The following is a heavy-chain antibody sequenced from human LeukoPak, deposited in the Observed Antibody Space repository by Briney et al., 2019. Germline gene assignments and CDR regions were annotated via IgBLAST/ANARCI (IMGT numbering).Heavy chain of an antibody. J-gene: IGHJ4*02. CDR1: GCTFRSHW. V-gene: IGHV3-7*03. CDR2: IKEDGTVK. CDR3: ARDSTWLLDY. D-gene: IGHD6-19*01. Sequence: GGSLRLSCTASGCTFRSHWMTWVRQPPGKGLEWVANIKEDGTVKYYVDSVKGRFTISRDNTKNIMYLEMNSLRADDTAVYFCARDSTWLLDYWGQGTLITVSS.